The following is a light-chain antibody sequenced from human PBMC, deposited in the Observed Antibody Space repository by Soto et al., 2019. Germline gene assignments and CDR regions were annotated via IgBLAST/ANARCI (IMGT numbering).Light chain of an antibody. Sequence: IQLTQSPSSLSASVGDRVSIPCRASQGISSYLAWYQQKPGKAPKLLIYAASTLQSGGPSRFSGSGSGTEFTLTISSLQPDDFATYYCQHYNSYSEACGQGTKVDIK. V-gene: IGKV1-9*01. CDR1: QGISSY. J-gene: IGKJ1*01. CDR3: QHYNSYSEA. CDR2: AAS.